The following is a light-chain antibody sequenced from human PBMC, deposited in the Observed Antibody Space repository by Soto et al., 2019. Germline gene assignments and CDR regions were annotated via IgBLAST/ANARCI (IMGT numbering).Light chain of an antibody. CDR2: EVT. CDR3: SSYAGSDNPYV. J-gene: IGLJ1*01. Sequence: QPVLTQPPSASGSPGQSVTISCTGTSGDVGGYDYVSWYQQHPGKAPKLMIYEVTKRPLGVPDRFSGSKSGNTASLTVSGLQAEDEADYYCSSYAGSDNPYVFGTGNKLTVL. V-gene: IGLV2-8*01. CDR1: SGDVGGYDY.